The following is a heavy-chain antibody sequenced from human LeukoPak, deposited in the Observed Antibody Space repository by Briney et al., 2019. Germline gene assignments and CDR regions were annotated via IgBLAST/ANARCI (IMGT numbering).Heavy chain of an antibody. CDR2: ISYDGSNT. CDR3: AKERCSGSACYIFDS. Sequence: PGGSLRLSCAASGFTFSNFGTHWVRQTPGKGLECVAVISYDGSNTYYADSVKGRFTISRDNSKNTLSLQMSSLGVEDTAVYYCAKERCSGSACYIFDSWGQGTLVIVSA. J-gene: IGHJ4*02. D-gene: IGHD2-15*01. CDR1: GFTFSNFG. V-gene: IGHV3-30*18.